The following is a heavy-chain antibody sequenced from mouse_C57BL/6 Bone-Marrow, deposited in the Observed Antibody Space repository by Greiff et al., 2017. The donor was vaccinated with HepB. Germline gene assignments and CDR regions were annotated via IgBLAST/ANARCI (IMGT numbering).Heavy chain of an antibody. V-gene: IGHV7-1*01. CDR3: ARDERDYYAMDY. CDR1: GFTFSDFY. J-gene: IGHJ4*01. Sequence: VQLVESGGGLVQSGRSLRLSCATSGFTFSDFYMEWVRQAPGKGLEWIAASRNKANDYTTEYSASVKGRFIVSRDTSQSILYLQMNAPRAEDTAIYYCARDERDYYAMDYWGQGTSVTVSS. CDR2: SRNKANDYTT.